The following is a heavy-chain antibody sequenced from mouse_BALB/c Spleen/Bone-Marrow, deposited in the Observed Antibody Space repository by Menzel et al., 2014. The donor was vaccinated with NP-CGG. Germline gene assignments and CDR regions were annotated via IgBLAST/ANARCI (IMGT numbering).Heavy chain of an antibody. CDR2: IYPGSGST. Sequence: LQQSGSELVRPGASVKLPCKSSGYTFTRYWMHWVKQRPGQGPEWIGNIYPGSGSTNYDEKFKSKATLTVDTSSSTAYMQLSSLTSEDSAVYYCTRSPITTVVSETMDYWAQGTPVLVSS. J-gene: IGHJ4*01. CDR3: TRSPITTVVSETMDY. V-gene: IGHV1S22*01. D-gene: IGHD1-1*01. CDR1: GYTFTRYW.